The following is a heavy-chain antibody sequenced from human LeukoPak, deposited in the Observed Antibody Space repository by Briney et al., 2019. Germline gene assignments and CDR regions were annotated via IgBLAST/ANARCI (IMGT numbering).Heavy chain of an antibody. CDR3: ARGPWSSGWYGDY. CDR1: GGSFSGYY. J-gene: IGHJ4*02. V-gene: IGHV4-34*01. D-gene: IGHD6-19*01. Sequence: SETLSLTCAVYGGSFSGYYWSWIRQPPGKGLEWIGEVNHSGNTNYDPSLKSRVTISVDTSKNQFSLKLLYVTAADTAVYYCARGPWSSGWYGDYWGQGTLVTVSS. CDR2: VNHSGNT.